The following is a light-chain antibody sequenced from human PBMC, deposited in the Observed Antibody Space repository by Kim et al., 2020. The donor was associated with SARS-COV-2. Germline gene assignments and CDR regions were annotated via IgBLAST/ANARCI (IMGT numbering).Light chain of an antibody. CDR1: QGISKF. Sequence: DSQMTQSPSSLSASVGDRVTITCRASQGISKFLAWYQQKPGKVPKLLIYAASALLSGVPSRFSGSGSGTDFTLTIITLQPEDVATYYCQQYSSDPFTFGPGTKVDIK. J-gene: IGKJ3*01. CDR3: QQYSSDPFT. V-gene: IGKV1-27*01. CDR2: AAS.